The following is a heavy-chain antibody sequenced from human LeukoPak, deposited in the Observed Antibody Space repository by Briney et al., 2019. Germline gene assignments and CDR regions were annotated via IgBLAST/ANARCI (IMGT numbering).Heavy chain of an antibody. D-gene: IGHD2-2*01. V-gene: IGHV3-23*02. Sequence: GGSLRLSCAASGFTLSRYGTRWVRQAPRKGLEGVSAITGRGFRTYNGDSVKGRFTISRDNSKNTVFLQMNSLRGEDTAVYYCANGAHPDSSHYYFDYWGQGALVTVSS. CDR3: ANGAHPDSSHYYFDY. J-gene: IGHJ4*02. CDR1: GFTLSRYG. CDR2: ITGRGFRT.